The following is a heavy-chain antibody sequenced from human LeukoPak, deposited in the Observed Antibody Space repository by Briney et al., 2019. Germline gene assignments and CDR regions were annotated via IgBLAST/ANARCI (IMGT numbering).Heavy chain of an antibody. Sequence: GGSLSLSCAASGFPFSSYTMNWVRQAPGKGLEWVSFISSSSIYMYYADSVKGRFTISRDNAKNSLFLQMNSLRAEDTAVYYCARVYSSSWYEDYWGQGTLVTVSS. D-gene: IGHD6-13*01. CDR3: ARVYSSSWYEDY. V-gene: IGHV3-21*01. J-gene: IGHJ4*02. CDR2: ISSSSIYM. CDR1: GFPFSSYT.